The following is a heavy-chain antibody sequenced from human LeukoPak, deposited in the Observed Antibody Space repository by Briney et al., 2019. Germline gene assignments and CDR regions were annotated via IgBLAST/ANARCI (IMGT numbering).Heavy chain of an antibody. CDR1: GFTFSSYA. V-gene: IGHV3-23*01. CDR2: ISGSGGSI. Sequence: GGSLRLSCAASGFTFSSYAMSWVRQAPGKGLEWVSAISGSGGSIYYADSVKGRFTISRDNSKNTLYLQMNSLRAEDTAVYYCAKRYYDSSGQIDYWGQGTLVTVSS. J-gene: IGHJ4*02. CDR3: AKRYYDSSGQIDY. D-gene: IGHD3-22*01.